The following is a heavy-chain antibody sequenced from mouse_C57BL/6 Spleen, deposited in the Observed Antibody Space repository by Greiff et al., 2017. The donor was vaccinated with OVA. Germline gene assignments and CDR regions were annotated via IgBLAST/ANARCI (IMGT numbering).Heavy chain of an antibody. CDR2: INPSTGGT. CDR1: GYSFTGYY. V-gene: IGHV1-42*01. D-gene: IGHD2-3*01. J-gene: IGHJ4*01. Sequence: EVKLQESGPELVKPGASVKISCKASGYSFTGYYMNWVKQSPEKSLEWIGEINPSTGGTTYNQKFKAKATLTVDKSSSTAYMQLKSLTSEDSAVYYCARRDGYYRYYAMDYWGQGTSVTVSS. CDR3: ARRDGYYRYYAMDY.